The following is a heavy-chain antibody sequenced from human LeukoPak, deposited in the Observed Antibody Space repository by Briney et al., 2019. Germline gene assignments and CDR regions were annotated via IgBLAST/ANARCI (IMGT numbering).Heavy chain of an antibody. Sequence: SETLSLTCTVSGGSISISSYYWGWIRQPPGERLEWIGSIYYSGSTYYKPSLKRRVTISVDTSKNQFSLKLSSVTAADTAVYYCAREVDAAAAYNWFDPWGQGTLVTVSS. J-gene: IGHJ5*02. D-gene: IGHD2-2*01. V-gene: IGHV4-39*07. CDR2: IYYSGST. CDR3: AREVDAAAAYNWFDP. CDR1: GGSISISSYY.